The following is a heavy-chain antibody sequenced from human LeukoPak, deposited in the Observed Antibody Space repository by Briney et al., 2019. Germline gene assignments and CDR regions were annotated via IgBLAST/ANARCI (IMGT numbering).Heavy chain of an antibody. V-gene: IGHV4-59*08. CDR2: IYSGST. D-gene: IGHD3-10*01. J-gene: IGHJ4*02. Sequence: SETLSLTCKVSGGSMSNYFWNWIRQPPGRGLEWIGYIYSGSTNYNPSLKSRITISLDTSKNQFSLKLSSVTAADTAVYYCARWGSNMAREKGDHWGQGTLVTVSS. CDR1: GGSMSNYF. CDR3: ARWGSNMAREKGDH.